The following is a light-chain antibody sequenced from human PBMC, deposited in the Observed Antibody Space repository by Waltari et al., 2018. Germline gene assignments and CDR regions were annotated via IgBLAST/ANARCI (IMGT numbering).Light chain of an antibody. Sequence: QSALTQPRSVSGSPGQSVTISCAGTSSDVGGYNYVSWYQQHPGKAPKLMIYDVSKRPSGVPDRFSGSKSGNTASLTISGLQADDEADYYCCSYAGSYTGVFGTGSKVTDL. CDR3: CSYAGSYTGV. CDR2: DVS. J-gene: IGLJ1*01. V-gene: IGLV2-11*01. CDR1: SSDVGGYNY.